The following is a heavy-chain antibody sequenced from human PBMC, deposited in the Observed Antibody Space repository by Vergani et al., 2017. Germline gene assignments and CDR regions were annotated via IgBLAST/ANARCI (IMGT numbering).Heavy chain of an antibody. J-gene: IGHJ4*02. CDR1: GFTFSSYE. CDR3: ARETSAAGVDY. CDR2: ISSSGSTI. V-gene: IGHV3-48*03. Sequence: EVQLVESGGGLVQPGGSLRLSCAASGFTFSSYEMNWVRQAPGKGLEWVSYISSSGSTIYYADSVKGRFTISRDNAKNSLYLQMHSLRAEDTAVYYCARETSAAGVDYWGQGTLVTVSS. D-gene: IGHD2-2*01.